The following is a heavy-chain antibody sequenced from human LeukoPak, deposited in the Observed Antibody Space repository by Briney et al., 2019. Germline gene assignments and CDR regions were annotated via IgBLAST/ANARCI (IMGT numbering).Heavy chain of an antibody. CDR2: INHSGST. J-gene: IGHJ5*02. Sequence: SETLSLTCAVYGGSFSGYFWSWIRQPPGKGLEWIGEINHSGSTNYNPSLKSRVTISVDTSKNQFSLELSSVTAADTAVYYCARGNGHYGSGSYYNFRFDPWGQGTLVTVSS. CDR1: GGSFSGYF. D-gene: IGHD3-10*01. CDR3: ARGNGHYGSGSYYNFRFDP. V-gene: IGHV4-34*01.